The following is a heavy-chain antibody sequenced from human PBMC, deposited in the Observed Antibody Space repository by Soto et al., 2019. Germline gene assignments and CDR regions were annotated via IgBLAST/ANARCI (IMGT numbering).Heavy chain of an antibody. CDR1: GYTFTSNG. CDR2: ISAHNGNT. V-gene: IGHV1-18*01. Sequence: QVHLVQSGAEVKKPGASVKVSCKGSGYTFTSNGITWVRQAPGQGLEWMGWISAHNGNTDYAQKLPGRVTVTRDTSTSTAYMELRSLRSDDTAVYYCARGRYGDYWGQGALVTVSS. J-gene: IGHJ4*02. CDR3: ARGRYGDY. D-gene: IGHD1-1*01.